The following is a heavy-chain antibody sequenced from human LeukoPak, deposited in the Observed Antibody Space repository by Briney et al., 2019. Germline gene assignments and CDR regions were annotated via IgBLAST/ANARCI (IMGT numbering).Heavy chain of an antibody. V-gene: IGHV1-18*03. D-gene: IGHD3-22*01. CDR3: ARLFTHFHDSGGYYKSNWFAP. CDR1: GYTFTSYG. CDR2: ISAYNGNT. Sequence: ASVKVSCKASGYTFTSYGISWVRQAPGQGLEWMGWISAYNGNTKYAQKFQGRVTMTTDTSTNTAYLDLRSLRSDDMAVYYCARLFTHFHDSGGYYKSNWFAPWGQGTMVTVSS. J-gene: IGHJ5*02.